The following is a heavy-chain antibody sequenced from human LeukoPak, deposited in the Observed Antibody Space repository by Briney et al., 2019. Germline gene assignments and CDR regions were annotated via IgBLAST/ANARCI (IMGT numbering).Heavy chain of an antibody. CDR3: ATKEPSTSGWSY. CDR1: GFTFNRDW. Sequence: PEGSLRLSCTASGFTFNRDWTAWVRQAPGKGLEWVANIKEDGSEKNYVDSVKGRFTISRDNAENSVYLQMNDLRVEDTGVYYCATKEPSTSGWSYWGQGTVVTVSS. V-gene: IGHV3-7*01. D-gene: IGHD6-19*01. J-gene: IGHJ4*02. CDR2: IKEDGSEK.